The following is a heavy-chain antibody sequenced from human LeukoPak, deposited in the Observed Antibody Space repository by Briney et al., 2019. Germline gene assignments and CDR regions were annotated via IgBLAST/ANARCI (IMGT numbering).Heavy chain of an antibody. CDR2: ISSSGSTI. J-gene: IGHJ6*02. V-gene: IGHV3-11*01. D-gene: IGHD5-12*01. Sequence: GGSLRLSCAASGFTFSDYYMSWIRQAPGKGLEWVSYISSSGSTIYYADSVKGRFTISRDNAKNSLYLQMNSLRAEDTAVYYCARDWGSGYDFAGYYYGMDVWGQGTTVTVSS. CDR1: GFTFSDYY. CDR3: ARDWGSGYDFAGYYYGMDV.